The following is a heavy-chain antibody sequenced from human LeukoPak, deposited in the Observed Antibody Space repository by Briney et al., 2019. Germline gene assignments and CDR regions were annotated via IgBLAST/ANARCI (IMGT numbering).Heavy chain of an antibody. Sequence: GASVKVSCKASGYAFINYAISWVRQAPGQGLEWMGGIIPIFGTANYAQKFQGRVTITADESTSTAYMELSSLRSEDTAVYYCARRILVGARSYFDYWAREPWSPSPQ. J-gene: IGHJ4*02. D-gene: IGHD1-26*01. CDR1: GYAFINYA. CDR3: ARRILVGARSYFDY. CDR2: IIPIFGTA. V-gene: IGHV1-69*13.